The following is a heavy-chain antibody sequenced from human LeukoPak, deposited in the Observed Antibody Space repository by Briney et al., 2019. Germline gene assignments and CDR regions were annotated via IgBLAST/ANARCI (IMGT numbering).Heavy chain of an antibody. V-gene: IGHV3-48*01. CDR1: EFIFSSYS. Sequence: GGSLRLSCAASEFIFSSYSMNWVRQAPGKGLEWVSCISSSSTTIYYADSVKGRFTISRDNAKSSLYLQMNSLRAEDTAVYYCVRASHIVVVTAIPQGYYYYMDVWGKGTTVTVSS. CDR2: ISSSSTTI. D-gene: IGHD2-21*02. CDR3: VRASHIVVVTAIPQGYYYYMDV. J-gene: IGHJ6*03.